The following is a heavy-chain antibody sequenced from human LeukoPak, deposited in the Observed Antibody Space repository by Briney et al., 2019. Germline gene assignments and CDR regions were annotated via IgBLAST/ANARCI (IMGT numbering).Heavy chain of an antibody. D-gene: IGHD6-19*01. CDR2: ISSNGHST. Sequence: GGSLRLSCAASGFTFSSYAMHWVRQAPGKGLEFVSAISSNGHSTYYADSVKGRFTISRDNSKNTLYLQIGSLRAEDMAVYYCARGRGSGWFFDYWGQGTPVTVSS. J-gene: IGHJ4*02. V-gene: IGHV3-64*02. CDR1: GFTFSSYA. CDR3: ARGRGSGWFFDY.